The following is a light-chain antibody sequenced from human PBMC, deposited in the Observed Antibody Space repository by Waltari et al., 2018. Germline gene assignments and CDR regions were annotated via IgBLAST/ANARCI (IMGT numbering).Light chain of an antibody. CDR2: DVS. CDR3: SSYTSSSTVV. V-gene: IGLV2-14*01. J-gene: IGLJ2*01. CDR1: SSDVGGLNY. Sequence: QSALTQPASVSGSPGQSITIPCTGTSSDVGGLNYVSWYQQHPGKAPKLMIYDVSKRPSGVSNRFSGSKSGNTASLTISGLQAEDEADYYCSSYTSSSTVVFGGGTKLTVL.